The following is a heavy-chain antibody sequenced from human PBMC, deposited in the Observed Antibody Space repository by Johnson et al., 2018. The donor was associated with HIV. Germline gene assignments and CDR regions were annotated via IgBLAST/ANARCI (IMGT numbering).Heavy chain of an antibody. D-gene: IGHD6-6*01. Sequence: QVQLVESGGGVVQPGRSLRLSCAASGFTFSSYAMHWVRQAPGKGLEWVAVISYDGSNKYYAASVKGRFTISRDNSKNTLYLQMNSLRAEDTAVYYCAKDRGAARAFDAFDIWGQGTMVTVSS. J-gene: IGHJ3*02. V-gene: IGHV3-30*04. CDR3: AKDRGAARAFDAFDI. CDR1: GFTFSSYA. CDR2: ISYDGSNK.